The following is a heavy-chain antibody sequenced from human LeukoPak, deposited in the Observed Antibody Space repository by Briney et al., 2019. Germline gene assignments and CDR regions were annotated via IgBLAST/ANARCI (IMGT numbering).Heavy chain of an antibody. V-gene: IGHV4-34*01. D-gene: IGHD5-24*01. J-gene: IGHJ4*02. CDR3: ARVRRRWLQLFDY. Sequence: PSETLSLTCAVYGGSFSGYYWSWIRQPPGKGLEWIGEINHSGSTNYNPSLKSRVTISVDTSENQFSLKLSSVTAADTAVYYCARVRRRWLQLFDYWGQGTLVTVPS. CDR2: INHSGST. CDR1: GGSFSGYY.